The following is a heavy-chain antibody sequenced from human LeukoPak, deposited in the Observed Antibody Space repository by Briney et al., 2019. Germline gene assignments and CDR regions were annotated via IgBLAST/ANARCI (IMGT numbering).Heavy chain of an antibody. D-gene: IGHD6-19*01. J-gene: IGHJ6*03. V-gene: IGHV4-59*01. Sequence: SETLSLTCTVSGGSISSYYWSWIRQPPGKGLEWIGYIYYSGSTNYNPSLKSRVTISVDTSKNQFSLKLSSVTAADTAVYYCARAPSYSSGWYYYYYYMDVWGKGTTVTISS. CDR1: GGSISSYY. CDR2: IYYSGST. CDR3: ARAPSYSSGWYYYYYYMDV.